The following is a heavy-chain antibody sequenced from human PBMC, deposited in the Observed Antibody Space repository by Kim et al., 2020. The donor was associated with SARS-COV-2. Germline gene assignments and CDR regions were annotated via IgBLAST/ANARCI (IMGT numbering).Heavy chain of an antibody. V-gene: IGHV3-9*01. J-gene: IGHJ6*02. CDR1: GFTFDDYA. D-gene: IGHD2-2*01. Sequence: GGSLRLSCAASGFTFDDYAMHWVRQAPGKGLEWVSGISWNSGSIGYADSVKGRFTISRDNAKNSLYLQMNSLRAEDTALYYCAGVPAAILQAYYYGMDVWGQGTTVTVSS. CDR2: ISWNSGSI. CDR3: AGVPAAILQAYYYGMDV.